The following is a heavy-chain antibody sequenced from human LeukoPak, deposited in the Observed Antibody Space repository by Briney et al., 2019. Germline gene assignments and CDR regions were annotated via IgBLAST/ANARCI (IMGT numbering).Heavy chain of an antibody. Sequence: ASVKVSCKASGYIFTSYYMHWVRQAPGQGLEWMAIINPSGGSTSYAQKFQGRVTMTRDTSTSTVYMELSSLRSEDTAVYYCARDSRPSYDSSGYYYPGDYWGQGTLVTVSS. D-gene: IGHD3-22*01. J-gene: IGHJ4*02. CDR2: INPSGGST. CDR1: GYIFTSYY. V-gene: IGHV1-46*01. CDR3: ARDSRPSYDSSGYYYPGDY.